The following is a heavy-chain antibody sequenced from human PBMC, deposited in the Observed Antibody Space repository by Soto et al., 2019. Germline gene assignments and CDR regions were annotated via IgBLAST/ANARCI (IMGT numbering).Heavy chain of an antibody. CDR1: GYTFTSYD. D-gene: IGHD5-12*01. V-gene: IGHV1-8*01. CDR2: MNPNSGNT. Sequence: ASVKVSCKASGYTFTSYDINWVRQATGQGLEWMGWMNPNSGNTVYAQKFQGRVTMTRNTSISTAYMELSSLRSEDTAVYYCARGHFRGYSGNFDYWGQGTLVTVSS. J-gene: IGHJ4*02. CDR3: ARGHFRGYSGNFDY.